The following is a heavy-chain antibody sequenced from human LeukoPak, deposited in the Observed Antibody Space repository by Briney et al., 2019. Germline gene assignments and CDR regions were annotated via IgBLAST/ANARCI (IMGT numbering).Heavy chain of an antibody. CDR1: GYTFNTYG. CDR3: ARAGAVVDNWFDP. CDR2: ISGYNGKT. J-gene: IGHJ5*02. V-gene: IGHV1-18*01. Sequence: VASVKVSCKASGYTFNTYGITWVRQAPGQGLEWMGWISGYNGKTKYAQKLQDRDTMTTDTSTTTAYMELRSLTSDDTAVYYCARAGAVVDNWFDPWGQGTLVTVSS. D-gene: IGHD2-15*01.